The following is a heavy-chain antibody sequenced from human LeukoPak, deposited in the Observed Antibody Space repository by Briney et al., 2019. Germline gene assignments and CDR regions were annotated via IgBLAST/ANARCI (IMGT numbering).Heavy chain of an antibody. J-gene: IGHJ4*02. V-gene: IGHV4-30-2*01. Sequence: SQTLSLTCAVSGGSISSGGYSWSWIRQPPGKGLEWIGYIYHSGSTYYNPSLKSRVTISVDRSKNQFSLKLSSVTAADTAVYYCASERYCSGGSCYDYCGQGTLVTVSS. CDR1: GGSISSGGYS. CDR2: IYHSGST. CDR3: ASERYCSGGSCYDY. D-gene: IGHD2-15*01.